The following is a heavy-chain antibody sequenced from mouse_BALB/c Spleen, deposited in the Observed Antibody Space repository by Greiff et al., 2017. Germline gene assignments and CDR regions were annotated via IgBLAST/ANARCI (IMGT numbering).Heavy chain of an antibody. V-gene: IGHV8-12*01. Sequence: QVQLKESGPGILQPSQTLSLTCSFSGFSLSTSGMGVSWIRQPSGKGLEWLAHIYWDDDKRYNPSLKSRLTISKDTSRNQVFLKITSVDTADTATYYCARRDYDQRAWFAYWGQGTLVTVSA. J-gene: IGHJ3*01. CDR2: IYWDDDK. D-gene: IGHD2-4*01. CDR3: ARRDYDQRAWFAY. CDR1: GFSLSTSGMG.